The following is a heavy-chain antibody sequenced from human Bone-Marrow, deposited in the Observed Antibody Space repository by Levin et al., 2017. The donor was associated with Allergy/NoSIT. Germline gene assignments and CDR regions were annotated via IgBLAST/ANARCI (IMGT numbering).Heavy chain of an antibody. Sequence: ASVKVSCKVSGYTLTELSMHWVRQAPGKGLEWMGGFDPEDGETIYAQKFQGRVTMTEDTSTDTAYMELSSLRSEDTAVYYCATDRSSGWYGPGAFDIWGQGTMVTVSS. CDR3: ATDRSSGWYGPGAFDI. CDR2: FDPEDGET. CDR1: GYTLTELS. V-gene: IGHV1-24*01. J-gene: IGHJ3*02. D-gene: IGHD6-19*01.